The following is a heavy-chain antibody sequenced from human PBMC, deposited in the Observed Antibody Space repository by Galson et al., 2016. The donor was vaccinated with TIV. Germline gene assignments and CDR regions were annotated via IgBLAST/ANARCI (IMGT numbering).Heavy chain of an antibody. CDR1: GGIFTNYA. J-gene: IGHJ5*01. CDR2: IIPMFGSA. Sequence: SVKVPCKASGGIFTNYAISWVRQAPGQGLEWMGRIIPMFGSANYAQKFQGRVTITTDEVKTTTYMELSSLRSEDTAMYFCARAPQIYDDWFDSWGQGTLVIVSS. D-gene: IGHD3-16*01. V-gene: IGHV1-69*05. CDR3: ARAPQIYDDWFDS.